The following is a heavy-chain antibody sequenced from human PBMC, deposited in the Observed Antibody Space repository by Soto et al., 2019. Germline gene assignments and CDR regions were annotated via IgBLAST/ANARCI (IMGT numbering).Heavy chain of an antibody. CDR1: GFTFSSYG. CDR3: AGDFWSGYYTGQIDY. V-gene: IGHV3-30*03. CDR2: ISYDGSNK. J-gene: IGHJ4*02. D-gene: IGHD3-3*01. Sequence: GGSLRLSCAASGFTFSSYGMHWVRQAPGKGLEWVAVISYDGSNKYYADSVKGRFTISRDNSKNTLYLQMNSLRAEDTAVYYCAGDFWSGYYTGQIDYWGQGTLVTVSS.